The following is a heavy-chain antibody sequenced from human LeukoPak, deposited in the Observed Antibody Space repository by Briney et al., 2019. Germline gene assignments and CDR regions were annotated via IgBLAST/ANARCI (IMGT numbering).Heavy chain of an antibody. CDR2: IYFSGST. V-gene: IGHV4-30-4*01. Sequence: SETLSLTCTVSGVSIRNGNYYWSWIRQPPGKGLEWIGNIYFSGSTDYNPSLRSRVSMLVDMSKNQFSLNLSSVTAADTAVYYCARDRNSGYEFDSWGQGTLVTVSS. D-gene: IGHD5-12*01. J-gene: IGHJ4*02. CDR1: GVSIRNGNYY. CDR3: ARDRNSGYEFDS.